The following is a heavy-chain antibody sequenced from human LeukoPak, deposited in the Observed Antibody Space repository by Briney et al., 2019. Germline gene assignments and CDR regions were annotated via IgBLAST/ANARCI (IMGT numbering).Heavy chain of an antibody. D-gene: IGHD3-22*01. CDR2: MNPNSGNT. CDR1: GYTFTSYD. Sequence: ASVKVSCKASGYTFTSYDINWVRQATGQGLGWMGWMNPNSGNTGYAQKFQGRVTMTRNTSISTAYMELSSLRSEDTAVYYCARGPLSSGYYYLYYYGMDVWGQGTTVTVSS. V-gene: IGHV1-8*01. CDR3: ARGPLSSGYYYLYYYGMDV. J-gene: IGHJ6*02.